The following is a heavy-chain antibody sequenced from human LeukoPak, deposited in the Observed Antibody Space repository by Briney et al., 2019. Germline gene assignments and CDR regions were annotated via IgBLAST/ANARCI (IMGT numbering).Heavy chain of an antibody. J-gene: IGHJ5*02. D-gene: IGHD2-21*01. V-gene: IGHV3-13*01. CDR2: IGKAGDT. CDR3: VRGDVGFDP. CDR1: GFTFSSYD. Sequence: GGSLRLSCTASGFTFSSYDMHWVRQPTGEGQEWVSGIGKAGDTYYLGSVKGRFTISRENAKNSLYLQMNSLRVGDTAVYYCVRGDVGFDPWGQGTLVTVSS.